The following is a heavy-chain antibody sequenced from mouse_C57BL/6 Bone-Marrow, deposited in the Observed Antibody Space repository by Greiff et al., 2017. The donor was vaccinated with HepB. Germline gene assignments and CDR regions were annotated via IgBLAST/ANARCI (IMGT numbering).Heavy chain of an antibody. V-gene: IGHV5-6*01. J-gene: IGHJ4*01. CDR3: ARLDYYAMDY. CDR2: ISSGGSYT. Sequence: DVHLVESGGDLVKPGGSLKLSCAASGFTFSSYGMSWVRQTPDKRLEWVATISSGGSYTYYPDSVKGRFTISRDNAKNTLYLQMSSLKSEDTAMYYCARLDYYAMDYWGQGTSVTVSS. CDR1: GFTFSSYG.